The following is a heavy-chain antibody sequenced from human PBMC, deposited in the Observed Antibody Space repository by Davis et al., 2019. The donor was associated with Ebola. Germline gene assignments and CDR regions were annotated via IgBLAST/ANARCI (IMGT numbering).Heavy chain of an antibody. CDR1: GFTFSGSA. Sequence: GESLKISCAAPGFTFSGSAMHWVRQASGKGLEWVGRIRSKANSYATAYAASVKGRFTISRDDSKNTAYLQMNSLKTEDTAVYYCTSTDRTFDYWGQGTLVTVSS. V-gene: IGHV3-73*01. CDR2: IRSKANSYAT. CDR3: TSTDRTFDY. J-gene: IGHJ4*02. D-gene: IGHD1-14*01.